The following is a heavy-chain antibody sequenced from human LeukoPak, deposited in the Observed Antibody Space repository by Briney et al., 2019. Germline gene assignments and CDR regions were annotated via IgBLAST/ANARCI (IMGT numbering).Heavy chain of an antibody. Sequence: PGGSVRLSCAASGFTFRSYSMSWVRQPPGEGLEWVAAFCHSGDSTTYGDSVKGEFTISRDNSRNRLYLQMNTLTVEETAIYYSARRLLTGGVTDFFDFWGKGALVTVPS. D-gene: IGHD2-21*02. CDR2: FCHSGDST. V-gene: IGHV3-23*01. J-gene: IGHJ4*02. CDR1: GFTFRSYS. CDR3: ARRLLTGGVTDFFDF.